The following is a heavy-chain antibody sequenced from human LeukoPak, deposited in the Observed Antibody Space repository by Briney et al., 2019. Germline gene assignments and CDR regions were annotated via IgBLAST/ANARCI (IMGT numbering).Heavy chain of an antibody. D-gene: IGHD3-16*01. CDR2: ISGSGGST. CDR3: ARARGGYYFDY. Sequence: GGSLRLSCAAYGFTFSSYAMSWVRQAPGKGLEWVSAISGSGGSTYYADSVKGRFTISRDNSKNTLYLQMNSLRAEDAAVYYCARARGGYYFDYWGQGTLVTVSS. V-gene: IGHV3-23*01. CDR1: GFTFSSYA. J-gene: IGHJ4*02.